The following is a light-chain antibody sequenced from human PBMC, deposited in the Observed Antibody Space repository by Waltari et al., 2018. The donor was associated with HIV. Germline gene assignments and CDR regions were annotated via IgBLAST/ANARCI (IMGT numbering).Light chain of an antibody. CDR1: SSDVGTYNR. Sequence: QSALTQPPSVSGSPGQSVTISCTVTSSDVGTYNRVSWYQQSPGSAPKLMIYEVSNRPSGVPRRFSGSKSGNTASLTISGLQAEDEADYYCSSYTSSNTFVVFGGGTKLTVL. J-gene: IGLJ2*01. CDR3: SSYTSSNTFVV. CDR2: EVS. V-gene: IGLV2-18*02.